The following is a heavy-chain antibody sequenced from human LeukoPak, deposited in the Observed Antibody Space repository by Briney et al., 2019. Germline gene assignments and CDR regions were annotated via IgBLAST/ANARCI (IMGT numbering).Heavy chain of an antibody. Sequence: GGSLRLSCAASGFTFSSYAMSWVRQAPGKGLEWVSAISGSGGSTYYADSVKGRFTISRDNSKNTLYLQMNSLRAEDTAVYYCARRGDYYDSSGLRWGQGTLVTVSS. V-gene: IGHV3-23*01. D-gene: IGHD3-22*01. CDR3: ARRGDYYDSSGLR. CDR1: GFTFSSYA. CDR2: ISGSGGST. J-gene: IGHJ4*02.